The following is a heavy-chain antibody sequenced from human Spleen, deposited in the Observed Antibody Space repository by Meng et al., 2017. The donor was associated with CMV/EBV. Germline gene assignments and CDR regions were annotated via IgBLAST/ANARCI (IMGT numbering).Heavy chain of an antibody. J-gene: IGHJ6*02. CDR3: TADTHCSVTSCFGPNYYYGLDV. CDR1: GFTFNNAW. Sequence: GESLKISCAASGFTFNNAWMRWVRQAPGKGLEWVGRIKRKADGETVDYASPVKGRFTISRDDSKNTLYLQLNSLKTEDTAVYYCTADTHCSVTSCFGPNYYYGLDVWGQGTTVTVSS. D-gene: IGHD2-2*01. CDR2: IKRKADGETV. V-gene: IGHV3-15*01.